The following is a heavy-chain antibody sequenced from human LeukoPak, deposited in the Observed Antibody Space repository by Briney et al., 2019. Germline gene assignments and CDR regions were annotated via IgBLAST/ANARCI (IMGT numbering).Heavy chain of an antibody. CDR3: ATYAGTSSKYFQH. CDR1: GYSFTNNW. D-gene: IGHD3-10*01. Sequence: RGESLQISCKGSGYSFTNNWIGWVRQMPGKGLEWMGIILPSDSDTRYSPSFQGQVTISADKSINTAYVQWSSLKASDTAMYYCATYAGTSSKYFQHWGQGTLVTVSS. CDR2: ILPSDSDT. V-gene: IGHV5-51*01. J-gene: IGHJ1*01.